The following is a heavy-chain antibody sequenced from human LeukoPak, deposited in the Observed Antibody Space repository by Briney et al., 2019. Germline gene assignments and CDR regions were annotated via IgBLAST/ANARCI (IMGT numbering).Heavy chain of an antibody. CDR2: IRYDGSNK. CDR1: GFTFSSYS. D-gene: IGHD6-13*01. J-gene: IGHJ4*02. V-gene: IGHV3-30*02. Sequence: GGSLRLSCAASGFTFSSYSLNWVRQAPGKGLEWVAFIRYDGSNKYYADSVKGRFTISRDNSKNTLYLQMNSLRAEDMAVYYCAKDSSSSSKWSYFDYWGQGTLVTVSS. CDR3: AKDSSSSSKWSYFDY.